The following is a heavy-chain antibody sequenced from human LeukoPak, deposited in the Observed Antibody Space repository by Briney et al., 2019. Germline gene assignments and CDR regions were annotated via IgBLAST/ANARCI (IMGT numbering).Heavy chain of an antibody. J-gene: IGHJ4*02. V-gene: IGHV4-4*07. CDR3: ARDHYGSGSYKSYFDS. CDR2: MYTSGST. CDR1: GGSISTYY. Sequence: PSETLSLTCTVSGGSISTYYWSWLRQHAGKGLEWIGRMYTSGSTKYNPSLKSRVTISVDNSKNQFSLKLTSVTAADTAVYYCARDHYGSGSYKSYFDSWGQGTRVTLSS. D-gene: IGHD3-10*01.